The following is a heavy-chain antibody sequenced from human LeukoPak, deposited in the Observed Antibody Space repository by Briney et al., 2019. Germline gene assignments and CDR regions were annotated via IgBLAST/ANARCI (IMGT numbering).Heavy chain of an antibody. CDR3: AKLEGVLGGAYYVGAFDI. CDR1: GFTFSSYG. Sequence: GGSLRLSCAASGFTFSSYGMSWVRQAPGKGLEWVSAISGSGGSTYYADSVKGRFTISRDNSKNTLYLQMNSLRAEDTALYYCAKLEGVLGGAYYVGAFDIWGQGTMVTVSS. V-gene: IGHV3-23*01. J-gene: IGHJ3*02. CDR2: ISGSGGST. D-gene: IGHD4-23*01.